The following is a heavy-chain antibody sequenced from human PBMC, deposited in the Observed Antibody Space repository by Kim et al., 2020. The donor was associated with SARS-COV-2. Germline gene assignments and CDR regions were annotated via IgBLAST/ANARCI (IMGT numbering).Heavy chain of an antibody. CDR3: AKRPKFDYGGNPGY. Sequence: ADSVKGRLTISRDNSKNTLYLQMNSRRAEDTAVYYCAKRPKFDYGGNPGYWGQGTLVTVSS. D-gene: IGHD4-17*01. V-gene: IGHV3-23*01. J-gene: IGHJ4*02.